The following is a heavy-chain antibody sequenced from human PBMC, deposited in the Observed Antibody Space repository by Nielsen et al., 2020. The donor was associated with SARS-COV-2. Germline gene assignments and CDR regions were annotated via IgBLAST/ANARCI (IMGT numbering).Heavy chain of an antibody. CDR1: GYNFATYW. Sequence: GESLKVSCQGSGYNFATYWIAWVRQMPGKGLEWVGVVYPGDSDTSYSPSFQGQVIISLDKSITTAYLQWNSLQASDSAMYYCARLQSSTGGGMDVWGQGTAVTVSS. CDR3: ARLQSSTGGGMDV. D-gene: IGHD6-13*01. CDR2: VYPGDSDT. V-gene: IGHV5-51*01. J-gene: IGHJ6*02.